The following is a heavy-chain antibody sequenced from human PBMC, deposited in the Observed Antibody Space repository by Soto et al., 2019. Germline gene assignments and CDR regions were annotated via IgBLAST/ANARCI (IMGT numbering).Heavy chain of an antibody. V-gene: IGHV3-30-3*01. CDR1: GFTFSRYA. CDR3: ARVLGTYSRVGTFDY. D-gene: IGHD1-26*01. CDR2: ISYDGSNR. Sequence: QVQLIESGGGVVQPGRSLRLSCAASGFTFSRYAVHWVRQAPGKGLEWVAVISYDGSNRYYADSVKGRFTISRDNSKNTLYLQMISLRAEDTAVYYCARVLGTYSRVGTFDYWGQGTLVTVSS. J-gene: IGHJ4*02.